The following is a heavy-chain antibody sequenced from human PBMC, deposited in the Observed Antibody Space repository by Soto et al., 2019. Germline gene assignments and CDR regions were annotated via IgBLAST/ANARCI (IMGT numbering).Heavy chain of an antibody. V-gene: IGHV2-5*01. D-gene: IGHD1-1*01. CDR2: IYWNDDK. J-gene: IGHJ6*02. CDR1: GFSLSTSGVG. CDR3: AHRRSLEDYYGMDV. Sequence: SGPTLVKPTQTLTLTCTFSGFSLSTSGVGVGWIRQPPGKALEWLALIYWNDDKRYSPSLKSRLTITKDTSKNQVVLTMTNMDPVDTATYYCAHRRSLEDYYGMDVWGQGTTVTVSS.